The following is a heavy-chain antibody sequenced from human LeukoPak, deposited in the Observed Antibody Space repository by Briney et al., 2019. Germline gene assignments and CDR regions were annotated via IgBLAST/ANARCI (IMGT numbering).Heavy chain of an antibody. CDR3: ARTKYYDISGYGFFDY. CDR2: IYHSGST. CDR1: GGSISSGGYY. Sequence: PSETLSLTCTVSGGSISSGGYYWSWIRQPPGKGLEWIGYIYHSGSTYYNPSLKSRVTISVDRSKNQFSLKLSSVTAADTAVYYCARTKYYDISGYGFFDYWGQGILVTVSS. D-gene: IGHD3-22*01. J-gene: IGHJ4*02. V-gene: IGHV4-30-2*01.